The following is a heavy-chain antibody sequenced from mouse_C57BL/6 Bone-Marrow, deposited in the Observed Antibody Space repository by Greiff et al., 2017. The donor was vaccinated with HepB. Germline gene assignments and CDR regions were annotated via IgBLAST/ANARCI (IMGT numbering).Heavy chain of an antibody. CDR2: IRLKSDNYAT. CDR3: TGLYYYGPYFDC. Sequence: VQLKESGGGLVQPGGSMKLSCVASGFTFSNYWMNWVRQSPEKGLEWVAQIRLKSDNYATHYAESVKGRFTISSDDSKSSVYLQMNNLRAEDTGIYYCTGLYYYGPYFDCWGQGTTLTVSS. CDR1: GFTFSNYW. D-gene: IGHD1-1*01. V-gene: IGHV6-3*01. J-gene: IGHJ2*01.